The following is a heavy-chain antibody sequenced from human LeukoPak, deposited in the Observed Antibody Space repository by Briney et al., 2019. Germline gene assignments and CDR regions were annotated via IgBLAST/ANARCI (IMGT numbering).Heavy chain of an antibody. D-gene: IGHD3-3*01. Sequence: PWASVKVSCKASGYSFTTYGISWVRQAPGQGLEWMGWISANNNNTDNVQKLQGRVTMTTDTSTSTVYMELRSLRSDDTAIYYCARGNYWNYWGQGTLVTVSS. J-gene: IGHJ4*02. CDR2: ISANNNNT. V-gene: IGHV1-18*01. CDR1: GYSFTTYG. CDR3: ARGNYWNY.